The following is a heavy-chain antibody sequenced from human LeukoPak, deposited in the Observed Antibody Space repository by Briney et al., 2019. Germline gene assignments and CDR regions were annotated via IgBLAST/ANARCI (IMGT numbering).Heavy chain of an antibody. D-gene: IGHD6-19*01. Sequence: GASVKVSCKASGYTFTSYDINWVRQATGQGLEWMGWMNPNSGNTGYAQKFQGRVTMTRNTSISTAYMELSSLRSEDTAVYYCARAIGSGWYDYFDYWGQGTLVTVSS. J-gene: IGHJ4*02. CDR1: GYTFTSYD. V-gene: IGHV1-8*01. CDR2: MNPNSGNT. CDR3: ARAIGSGWYDYFDY.